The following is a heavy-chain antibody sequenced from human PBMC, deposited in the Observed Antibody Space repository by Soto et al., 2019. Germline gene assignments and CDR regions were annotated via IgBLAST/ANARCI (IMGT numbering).Heavy chain of an antibody. V-gene: IGHV4-4*02. CDR2: IYYSGGT. Sequence: QVQLQESGPGLVRPSGTLSLTCAVSGDSINSNYCWTWVRQPPGKGLEWIAEIYYSGGTSYNPSLKXLVTIXXDKSKNQFSLNLTSVTAADTAMYYCARDTGWGLGYWGQGTLVTVSS. CDR3: ARDTGWGLGY. D-gene: IGHD6-19*01. CDR1: GDSINSNYC. J-gene: IGHJ4*02.